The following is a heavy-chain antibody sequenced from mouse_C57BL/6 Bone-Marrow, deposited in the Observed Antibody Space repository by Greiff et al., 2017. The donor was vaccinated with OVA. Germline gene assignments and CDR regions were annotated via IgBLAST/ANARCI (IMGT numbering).Heavy chain of an antibody. J-gene: IGHJ1*03. CDR2: IYPGSGST. CDR3: EGDIYYYGRVYFDV. CDR1: GYTFTSYW. D-gene: IGHD1-1*01. Sequence: QVQLQQPGAELVKPGASVKMSCKASGYTFTSYWITWVKQRPGQGLEWIGDIYPGSGSTNYNEKFKSKATLTVDTSSSTAYMQLSSLTSEDSAVYYCEGDIYYYGRVYFDVWGTGTTVTVSS. V-gene: IGHV1-55*01.